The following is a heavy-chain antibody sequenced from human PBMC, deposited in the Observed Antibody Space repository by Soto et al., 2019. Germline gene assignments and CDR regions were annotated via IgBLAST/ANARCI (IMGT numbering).Heavy chain of an antibody. CDR2: IYYSGST. D-gene: IGHD3-9*01. V-gene: IGHV4-30-4*01. Sequence: PSETLSLTCTVSGGSISSGDYYWSWIRQPPGKGLEWIGYIYYSGSTYYNPSLKSRVTISVDTSKNQFSLKLSSVTAADTAVYYCARGTLVMPNFDYWGQGTLVTVSS. J-gene: IGHJ4*02. CDR1: GGSISSGDYY. CDR3: ARGTLVMPNFDY.